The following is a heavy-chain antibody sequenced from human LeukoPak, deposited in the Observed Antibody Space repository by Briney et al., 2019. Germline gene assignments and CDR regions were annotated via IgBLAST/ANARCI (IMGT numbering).Heavy chain of an antibody. CDR1: GYTFTSYG. Sequence: ASVKVSCKASGYTFTSYGISWVRQAPGQGLEWMGWISAYNGNTNYAQKLQGRVTMTTDTSTSTAYMELSRLRSDDTAVYYCARVTRCVVVPAVNRYYYYMDVWGKGTTVTVSS. J-gene: IGHJ6*03. V-gene: IGHV1-18*01. CDR2: ISAYNGNT. D-gene: IGHD2-2*01. CDR3: ARVTRCVVVPAVNRYYYYMDV.